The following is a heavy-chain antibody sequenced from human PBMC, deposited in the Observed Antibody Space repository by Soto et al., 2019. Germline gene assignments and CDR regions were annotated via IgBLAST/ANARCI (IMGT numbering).Heavy chain of an antibody. CDR1: GYTFISYT. Sequence: GASVKVSCKASGYTFISYTMHWVRQAPGQRLEWMGCINAGNGNTRYSQKFPGRVTITRDTSASTAYLELSSLRSEDTAVYYCARLTGYCSSTSCGNWFDPWGQGTLVTVSS. V-gene: IGHV1-3*01. J-gene: IGHJ5*02. CDR2: INAGNGNT. CDR3: ARLTGYCSSTSCGNWFDP. D-gene: IGHD2-2*01.